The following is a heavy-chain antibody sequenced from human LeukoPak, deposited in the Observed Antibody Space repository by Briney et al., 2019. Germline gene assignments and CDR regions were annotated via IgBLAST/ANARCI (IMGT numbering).Heavy chain of an antibody. V-gene: IGHV3-48*01. CDR2: ISNSSSTI. CDR3: ARSSRELGGYAPWELMPPFDY. J-gene: IGHJ4*02. D-gene: IGHD1-7*01. Sequence: GGSLRLSCAASGLTLSSYRMNWVRQAPGKGLEWVSYISNSSSTIYYADSVKGRFTISRDNAKNSLYLQMNSLRAEDTAVYYCARSSRELGGYAPWELMPPFDYWGQGTLVTVSS. CDR1: GLTLSSYR.